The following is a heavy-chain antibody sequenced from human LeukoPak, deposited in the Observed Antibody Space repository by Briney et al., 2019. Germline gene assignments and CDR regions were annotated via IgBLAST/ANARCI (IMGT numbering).Heavy chain of an antibody. V-gene: IGHV1-8*02. CDR2: MNPNSGNT. D-gene: IGHD6-19*01. CDR1: GYTFNSYG. Sequence: ASVKVSCKASGYTFNSYGINWVRQATGQGLEWMGWMNPNSGNTGYAQKFQGRVTMTRNTSISTAYMELSSLRSEDTAVYYCARAVGSSGWYLVYYYYMDVWGKGTTVTISS. J-gene: IGHJ6*03. CDR3: ARAVGSSGWYLVYYYYMDV.